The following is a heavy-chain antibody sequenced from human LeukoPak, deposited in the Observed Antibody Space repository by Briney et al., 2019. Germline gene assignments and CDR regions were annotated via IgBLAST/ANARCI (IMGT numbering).Heavy chain of an antibody. Sequence: GGSLRLSCAASGFTFSSYWMHWVRHVPGKGLVWVSLIHSDGSTIIYADSVKGRFTISRDNAKNSLYLQMNSLRAEDTAVYYCARDTRQAFDIWGQGTMVTVSS. J-gene: IGHJ3*02. CDR3: ARDTRQAFDI. CDR1: GFTFSSYW. V-gene: IGHV3-74*01. CDR2: IHSDGSTI.